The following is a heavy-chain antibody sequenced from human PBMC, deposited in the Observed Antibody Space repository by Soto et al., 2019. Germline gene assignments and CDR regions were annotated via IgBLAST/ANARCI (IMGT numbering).Heavy chain of an antibody. D-gene: IGHD1-1*01. V-gene: IGHV1-46*01. CDR3: ARDDQLAINWFDP. J-gene: IGHJ5*02. CDR1: GFTFTAYH. CDR2: INLDTGRK. Sequence: ASVKVSCKASGFTFTAYHMHWVRQAPGQGLERMGEINLDTGRKLYAQRIQGRVTMTRDTSTSTASMELRSLGSDDTAVYYCARDDQLAINWFDPWGQGTLVTVSS.